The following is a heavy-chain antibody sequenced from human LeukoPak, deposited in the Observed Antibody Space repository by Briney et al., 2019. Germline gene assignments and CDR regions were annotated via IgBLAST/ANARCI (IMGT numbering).Heavy chain of an antibody. Sequence: GGSLRLSCAASGFTVSSNYMSWVRQAPGKGLEWVSVIYSGGSTYYADSVKGRFTVSRDNSKDTLYLQMNSLRAEDTAVYYCARETDYGDYMGGAFDIWGQGTMVTVSS. D-gene: IGHD4-17*01. CDR1: GFTVSSNY. V-gene: IGHV3-53*01. CDR3: ARETDYGDYMGGAFDI. J-gene: IGHJ3*02. CDR2: IYSGGST.